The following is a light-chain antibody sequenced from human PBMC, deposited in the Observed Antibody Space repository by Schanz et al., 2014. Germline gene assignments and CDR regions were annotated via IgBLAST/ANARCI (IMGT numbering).Light chain of an antibody. CDR3: HQYGTSPFT. J-gene: IGKJ3*01. Sequence: EIVLTQSPGTLSLSPGERATLSCRASQSVSSNLAWYQQKPGQAPRLLIYDASNRATGIPARFSGSGSGTDLTLTISRLEPEDSAVYYCHQYGTSPFTFGPGTTVDIK. V-gene: IGKV3-20*01. CDR1: QSVSSN. CDR2: DAS.